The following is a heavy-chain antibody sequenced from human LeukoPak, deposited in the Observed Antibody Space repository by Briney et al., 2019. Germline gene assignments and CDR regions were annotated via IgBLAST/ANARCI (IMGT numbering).Heavy chain of an antibody. CDR3: ARVRGPIAVAGGALDY. J-gene: IGHJ4*02. CDR2: ISSSSGTI. D-gene: IGHD6-19*01. CDR1: GFTFSSYT. Sequence: GGFLRLSCAASGFTFSSYTMNWVRQVPGKGLEWISYISSSSGTIYYADSVKGRFTISRDNSKNTLCLQMNSLRAEDTAVYYCARVRGPIAVAGGALDYWGQGTLVTVSS. V-gene: IGHV3-48*01.